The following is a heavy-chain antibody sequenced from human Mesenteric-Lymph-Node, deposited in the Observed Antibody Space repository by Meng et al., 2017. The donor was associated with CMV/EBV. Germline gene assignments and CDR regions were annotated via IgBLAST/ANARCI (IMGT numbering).Heavy chain of an antibody. D-gene: IGHD3-22*01. CDR2: IKQDGSEK. CDR3: ARETAHYYDSSGYYWDY. Sequence: GGSLRLSCAASGFNFYTHSMNWVRQAPGQGLEWVANIKQDGSEKYYVDSVKGRFTISRDNAKNSLYLQMNSLRAEDTAVYYCARETAHYYDSSGYYWDYWGQGTLVTVSS. J-gene: IGHJ4*02. CDR1: GFNFYTHS. V-gene: IGHV3-7*01.